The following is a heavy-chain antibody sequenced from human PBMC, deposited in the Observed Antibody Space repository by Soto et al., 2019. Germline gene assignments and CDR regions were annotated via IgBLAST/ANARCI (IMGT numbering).Heavy chain of an antibody. J-gene: IGHJ6*03. CDR3: SSSYGSGGDYYMDV. D-gene: IGHD3-10*01. Sequence: QVQLVQSGAEVKKPGASVKVSCKASGYTFTSYYMHWVRQAPGQGLEWMGIINPSGGSTSYAQKFQGRVTMTRDTSTSTVYMELSSLRSEDTAVYYCSSSYGSGGDYYMDVCGNGTTVTVSS. V-gene: IGHV1-46*01. CDR1: GYTFTSYY. CDR2: INPSGGST.